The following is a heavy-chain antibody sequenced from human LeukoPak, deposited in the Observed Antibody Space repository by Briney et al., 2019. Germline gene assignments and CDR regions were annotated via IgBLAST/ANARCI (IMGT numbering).Heavy chain of an antibody. CDR1: GFTVSSNY. V-gene: IGHV3-66*01. Sequence: GGSMRLASAASGFTVSSNYMSWVRQAPGKGLEWVSVIYSGGSTYYADSVKGRFTISRDNSKNTLYLQMNSLRAEDTAVYYCARGWYSSGWYSDYWGQGTLVTVSS. CDR3: ARGWYSSGWYSDY. D-gene: IGHD6-19*01. CDR2: IYSGGST. J-gene: IGHJ4*02.